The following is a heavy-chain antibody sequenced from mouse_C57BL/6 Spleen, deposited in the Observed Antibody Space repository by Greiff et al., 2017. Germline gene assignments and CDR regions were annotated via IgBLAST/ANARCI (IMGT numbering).Heavy chain of an antibody. D-gene: IGHD1-1*01. CDR1: GFTFSDYY. J-gene: IGHJ2*01. V-gene: IGHV5-16*01. Sequence: EVKVVESEGGLVQPGSSMKLSCTASGFTFSDYYMAWVRQVPEKGLEWVANINYDGSSTYFLDSLKSRFIISRDNAKNILYLQVSSLKSEDTATYYCARGYYGSLDYWGQGTTLTVSS. CDR3: ARGYYGSLDY. CDR2: INYDGSST.